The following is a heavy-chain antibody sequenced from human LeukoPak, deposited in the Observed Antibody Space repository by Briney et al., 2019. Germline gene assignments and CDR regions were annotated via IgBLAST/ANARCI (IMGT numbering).Heavy chain of an antibody. CDR2: MNPNSGNT. CDR1: GYTFTSYD. CDR3: ARDQGYDFWSGYSSNWFDP. V-gene: IGHV1-8*03. Sequence: GASVKVSCKASGYTFTSYDINWVRQATGQGLEWMGWMNPNSGNTGYAQKFQGRVTITRNTSISTAYMELSSLRSEDTAVYYCARDQGYDFWSGYSSNWFDPWGQGTLVTVSS. D-gene: IGHD3-3*01. J-gene: IGHJ5*02.